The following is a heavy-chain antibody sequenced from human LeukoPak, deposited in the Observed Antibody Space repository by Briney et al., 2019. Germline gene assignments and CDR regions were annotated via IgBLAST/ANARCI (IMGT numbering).Heavy chain of an antibody. CDR1: GDTFTDYY. V-gene: IGHV1-2*02. CDR2: IKPNTGDT. D-gene: IGHD4-17*01. Sequence: GASVKVSCKASGDTFTDYYVHWVRQAPGQGLEWMGWIKPNTGDTNYAQNFQGRVAMTRDTSISTAYMELSRLRSDDTAVFYCLATTSSDYVGFDFWGQGPLVTVSS. J-gene: IGHJ4*02. CDR3: LATTSSDYVGFDF.